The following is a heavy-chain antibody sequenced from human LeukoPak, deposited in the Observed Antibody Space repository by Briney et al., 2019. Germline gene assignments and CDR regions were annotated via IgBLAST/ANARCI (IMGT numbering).Heavy chain of an antibody. Sequence: GSLRLSCRVYGGSFSGYYWSWIRQSPGRRLEWLGEINHSGSTNYHPSLRSRLTISVDKSNNKFSLNMTSVTAADTAVYFCARRTPGLYFGAFYYYMDVWGKGATVIISS. V-gene: IGHV4-34*01. CDR1: GGSFSGYY. D-gene: IGHD3-16*02. CDR3: ARRTPGLYFGAFYYYMDV. J-gene: IGHJ6*03. CDR2: INHSGST.